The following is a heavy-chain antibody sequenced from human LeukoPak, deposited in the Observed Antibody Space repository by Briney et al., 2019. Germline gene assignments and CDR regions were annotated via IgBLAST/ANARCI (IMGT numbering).Heavy chain of an antibody. J-gene: IGHJ4*02. CDR2: ISGSTAST. Sequence: GGSLRLSCAASGFTFSNYAMNWVRQAPGKGLEWVSLISGSTASTYYADSVKGRFSISRDNSKNTVYLQMNSLRVEDTAVYYCAKGPVSAIGGANTLDYWGQGTLVTVSS. CDR3: AKGPVSAIGGANTLDY. CDR1: GFTFSNYA. D-gene: IGHD3-16*01. V-gene: IGHV3-23*01.